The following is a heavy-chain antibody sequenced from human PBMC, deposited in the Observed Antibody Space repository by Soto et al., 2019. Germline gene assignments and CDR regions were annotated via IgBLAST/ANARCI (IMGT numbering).Heavy chain of an antibody. CDR2: INPSGGNT. D-gene: IGHD2-2*01. V-gene: IGHV1-46*01. Sequence: ASVKVSCKASGYTFTSYYMHWVRQAPGQGLEWMGIINPSGGNTGYAQKFQGRVTMTRNTSISTAYMELSSLRSEDTAVYYCARETGGRSDIVVVPAAMASLYYYYMDVWGKGTTVNVSS. CDR1: GYTFTSYY. J-gene: IGHJ6*03. CDR3: ARETGGRSDIVVVPAAMASLYYYYMDV.